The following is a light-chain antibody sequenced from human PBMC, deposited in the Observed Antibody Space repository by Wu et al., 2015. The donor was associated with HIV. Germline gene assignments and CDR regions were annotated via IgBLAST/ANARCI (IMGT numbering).Light chain of an antibody. CDR1: QSVGSW. CDR3: QQYYAYPYT. J-gene: IGKJ2*01. CDR2: KAS. V-gene: IGKV1-5*03. Sequence: DIQMTQSPSTLSASVGDRVNITCRAGQSVGSWLAWYQQTPGKAPKHLIYKASSLESGVPSRFSGSGSGTEFTLSVSSLQPDDFGTYYCQQYYAYPYTFGQGTELEIK.